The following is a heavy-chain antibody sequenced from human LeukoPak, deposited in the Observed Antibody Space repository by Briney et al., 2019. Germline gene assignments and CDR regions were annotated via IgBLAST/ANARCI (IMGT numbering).Heavy chain of an antibody. CDR2: IYSSGNT. Sequence: SETLSLTYTVSGGSLSNYYWNWIRQPPGKGLEWIGYIYSSGNTNYNPSLKSRVAISLDTSRKEFSLKMSSVTAADTAVYYCARGIHGDPYFDYWGQGTLVTVSS. D-gene: IGHD4-17*01. CDR1: GGSLSNYY. V-gene: IGHV4-59*01. CDR3: ARGIHGDPYFDY. J-gene: IGHJ4*02.